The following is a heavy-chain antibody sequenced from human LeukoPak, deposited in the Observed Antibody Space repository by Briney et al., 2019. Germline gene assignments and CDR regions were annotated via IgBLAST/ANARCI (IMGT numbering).Heavy chain of an antibody. Sequence: ASVKVSSKASGYTFTGYYMHWVRQAPGQGLEWMGWINPNRGGTNYAQKFQGRVTMTRDTSISTAYMELSRLRSDDTAVYYCASKQWLVRAKTEDDYWGQGTLVTVSS. CDR1: GYTFTGYY. CDR2: INPNRGGT. D-gene: IGHD6-19*01. CDR3: ASKQWLVRAKTEDDY. V-gene: IGHV1-2*02. J-gene: IGHJ4*02.